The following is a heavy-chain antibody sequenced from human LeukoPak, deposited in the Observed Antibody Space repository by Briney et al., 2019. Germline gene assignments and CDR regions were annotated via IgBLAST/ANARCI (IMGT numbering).Heavy chain of an antibody. J-gene: IGHJ5*02. CDR3: ARADITIFGVVIPNWFDP. CDR2: IYYTGST. D-gene: IGHD3-3*01. CDR1: GGSVSSGSYY. V-gene: IGHV4-61*01. Sequence: KPSEILSLTCTVSGGSVSSGSYYWSWIRQPPGKGLEYIGYIYYTGSTNYNPSLKSRVTISVDTSKNQFSLKLSSVTAADTAVYYCARADITIFGVVIPNWFDPWGQGTLVTVSS.